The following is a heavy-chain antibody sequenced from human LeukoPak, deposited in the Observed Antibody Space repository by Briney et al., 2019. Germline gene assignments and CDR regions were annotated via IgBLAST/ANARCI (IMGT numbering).Heavy chain of an antibody. CDR1: GGSFSGFL. CDR3: ARGAVAGTVWFDY. J-gene: IGHJ4*02. D-gene: IGHD6-19*01. V-gene: IGHV4-34*01. CDR2: INHSGST. Sequence: SETLSLTCTVSGGSFSGFLWSWIRQPPGKGLEWIGEINHSGSTNYNPSLKSRVTISVDTSKNQFSLKLSSVTAADTAVYYCARGAVAGTVWFDYWGQGTLVTVSS.